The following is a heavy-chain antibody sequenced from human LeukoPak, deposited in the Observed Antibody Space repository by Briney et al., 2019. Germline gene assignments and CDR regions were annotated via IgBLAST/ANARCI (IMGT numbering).Heavy chain of an antibody. CDR2: MSSDGGST. CDR1: GLTFSNYP. Sequence: PGGSLRLSCSASGLTFSNYPMYWVRQAPGKGLEYVSGMSSDGGSTYYADSVKGRFTISRDNSKNTLYLQMSSLRAEDTAVYYCVKDLRVGGHYWGQGTLVTVSS. V-gene: IGHV3-64D*06. CDR3: VKDLRVGGHY. D-gene: IGHD3-16*01. J-gene: IGHJ4*02.